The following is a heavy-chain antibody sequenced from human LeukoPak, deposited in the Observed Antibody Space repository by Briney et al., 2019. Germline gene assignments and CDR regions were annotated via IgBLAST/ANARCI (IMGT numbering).Heavy chain of an antibody. D-gene: IGHD4-17*01. CDR3: ASSPYGPWYFDL. J-gene: IGHJ2*01. CDR1: GGSIISSDYH. V-gene: IGHV4-39*07. CDR2: ISYSGNT. Sequence: SETLSLTCTVSGGSIISSDYHWGWVRQPPGKGLEWIGTISYSGNTDYNPSLKSRVTISVDTSKNQFSLKLSSVTAADTAVYYCASSPYGPWYFDLWGRGTLVTVSS.